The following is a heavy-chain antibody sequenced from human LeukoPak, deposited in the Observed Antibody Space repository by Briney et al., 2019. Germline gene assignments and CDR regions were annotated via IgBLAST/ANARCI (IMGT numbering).Heavy chain of an antibody. D-gene: IGHD3-22*01. CDR2: IRYDGSNK. Sequence: RGSLRLSCAASVVTFSSYGMHWGRQAPGKGLEWVAFIRYDGSNKYYTDSLKGRFTISRDNSNNTLYLQMNSLRAEDTAVYYCAKKYRYYDRSGPIDWFDPWGQGTLVTVSS. V-gene: IGHV3-30*02. CDR1: VVTFSSYG. CDR3: AKKYRYYDRSGPIDWFDP. J-gene: IGHJ5*02.